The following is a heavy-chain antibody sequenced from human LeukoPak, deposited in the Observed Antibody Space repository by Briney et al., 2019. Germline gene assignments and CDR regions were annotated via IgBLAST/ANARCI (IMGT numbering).Heavy chain of an antibody. Sequence: VASVKVSCKASGYTFTNFGISWVRQAPGQGLEWMGWISAYNGNTNYAQRLQGRVTLTTDTSTSTAYMELRSLRSDDTAVYYCAGDSSGYYYGRSWPGNYFDYWGQGTLVTVSS. CDR3: AGDSSGYYYGRSWPGNYFDY. V-gene: IGHV1-18*01. CDR2: ISAYNGNT. D-gene: IGHD3-22*01. CDR1: GYTFTNFG. J-gene: IGHJ4*02.